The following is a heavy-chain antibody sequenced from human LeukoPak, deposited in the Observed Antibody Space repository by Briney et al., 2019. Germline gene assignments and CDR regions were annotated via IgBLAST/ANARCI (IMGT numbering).Heavy chain of an antibody. V-gene: IGHV3-30*04. CDR3: ARGPGNYFDY. CDR2: ISYDGSNK. CDR1: GFTFNKYA. D-gene: IGHD2-2*01. Sequence: GGSLRLSCAASGFTFNKYAIHWVRQAPGKGLEWVTVISYDGSNKYYADSVKGRFTISRDNSKNTLYLQMNSLRAEDTAVYYCARGPGNYFDYWGQGTLVTVSS. J-gene: IGHJ4*02.